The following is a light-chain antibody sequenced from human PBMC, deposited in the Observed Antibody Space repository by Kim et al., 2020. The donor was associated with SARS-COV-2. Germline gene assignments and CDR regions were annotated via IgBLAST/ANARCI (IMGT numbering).Light chain of an antibody. V-gene: IGKV3-11*01. J-gene: IGKJ4*01. CDR2: DAS. Sequence: PGEGATRSCRASHDIGINLAWYQQTPGQAPRLLVYDASIRATGIPDRFSGSGSGTDFTLTIGSLEPRDFAIYYCQQRGNWPPALTFGGGTKVDIK. CDR1: HDIGIN. CDR3: QQRGNWPPALT.